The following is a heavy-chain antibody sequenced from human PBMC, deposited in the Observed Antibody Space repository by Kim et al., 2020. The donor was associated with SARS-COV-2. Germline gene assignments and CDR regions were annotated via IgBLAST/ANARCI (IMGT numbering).Heavy chain of an antibody. CDR3: AKDQRRSSFYGLFDY. Sequence: GGSLRLSCAASGFTFSNYGMHWVRQAPGKGLEWVAVIWYDGSNKNYADSVKGRFTISRDNSKNTLNLQMNSLRAEDTAVYYCAKDQRRSSFYGLFDYWGQGTPVTVSS. D-gene: IGHD6-13*01. J-gene: IGHJ4*02. CDR1: GFTFSNYG. V-gene: IGHV3-33*06. CDR2: IWYDGSNK.